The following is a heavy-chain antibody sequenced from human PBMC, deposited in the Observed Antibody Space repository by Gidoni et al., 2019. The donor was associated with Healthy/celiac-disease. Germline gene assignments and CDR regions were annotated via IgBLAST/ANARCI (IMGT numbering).Heavy chain of an antibody. CDR3: AKDYSNYYNYFDY. J-gene: IGHJ4*02. D-gene: IGHD4-4*01. Sequence: EVQLVESGGGLVQPGRSLRLSCAASGFTLDDYAMHWVRQAPGKGLEWVSGISWNSGSIGYADSVKGRFTISRDNAKNSLYLQMNSLRAEDTALYYCAKDYSNYYNYFDYWGQGTLVTVSS. V-gene: IGHV3-9*01. CDR2: ISWNSGSI. CDR1: GFTLDDYA.